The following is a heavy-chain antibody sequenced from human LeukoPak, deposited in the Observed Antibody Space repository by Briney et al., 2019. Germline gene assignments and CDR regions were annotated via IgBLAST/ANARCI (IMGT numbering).Heavy chain of an antibody. Sequence: ASVKASCKASGYTFTSYGISCVRQAPGHRLEWMGWISAYNGNTNYAQKLQGRVTMTTDTSTSTAYMELRSLRSHDTAVYYWARALFRGVVPAAPGYWGQGTLVTVSS. CDR2: ISAYNGNT. J-gene: IGHJ4*02. CDR3: ARALFRGVVPAAPGY. D-gene: IGHD2-2*01. V-gene: IGHV1-18*04. CDR1: GYTFTSYG.